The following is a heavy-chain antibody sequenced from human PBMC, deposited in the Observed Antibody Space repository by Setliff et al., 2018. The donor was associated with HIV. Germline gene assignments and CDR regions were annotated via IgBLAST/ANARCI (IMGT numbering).Heavy chain of an antibody. J-gene: IGHJ4*02. CDR2: LDYSGTT. D-gene: IGHD3-3*01. CDR3: ASRLYYDHPGPASDY. CDR1: GGSMSGSSYY. V-gene: IGHV4-39*07. Sequence: SETLSLTCTVSGGSMSGSSYYWGWIRQPPGRGLEWIGSLDYSGTTYYNPSLKSRVTISVDKSKNQFSLKLSSVTAADTAVYYCASRLYYDHPGPASDYWGQGTLVTVSS.